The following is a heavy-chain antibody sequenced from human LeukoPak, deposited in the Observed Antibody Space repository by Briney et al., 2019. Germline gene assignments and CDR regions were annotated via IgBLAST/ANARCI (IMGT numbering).Heavy chain of an antibody. CDR3: ARRYHTVTGFQH. CDR2: INHSGSN. J-gene: IGHJ1*01. CDR1: GASFSGYY. D-gene: IGHD4-17*01. V-gene: IGHV4-34*04. Sequence: SETLSLTCAVYGASFSGYYWSWISQPPGKGLEWIGEINHSGSNNNNTSLKSRANISENTPKNQFSLKLSSVTAADKAVYYAARRYHTVTGFQHWEQGTRVTVSS.